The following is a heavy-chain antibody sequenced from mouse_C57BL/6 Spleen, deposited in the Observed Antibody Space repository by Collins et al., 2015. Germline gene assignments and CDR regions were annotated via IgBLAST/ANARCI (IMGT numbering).Heavy chain of an antibody. D-gene: IGHD1-1*01. V-gene: IGHV1-53*01. CDR1: GYTFTSYW. CDR3: ARRDYGSSFLYYYAMDY. CDR2: INPSNGGT. J-gene: IGHJ4*01. Sequence: QVQLQQPGTELVKPGASVKLSCKASGYTFTSYWMHWVKQRPGQGLEWIGNINPSNGGTNYNEKFKSKATLTVDKSSSTAYMQLSSLTSEDSAVYYCARRDYGSSFLYYYAMDYWGQGTSVTVSS.